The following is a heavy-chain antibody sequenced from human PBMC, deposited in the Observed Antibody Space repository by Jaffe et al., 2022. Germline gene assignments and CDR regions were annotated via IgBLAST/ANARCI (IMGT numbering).Heavy chain of an antibody. J-gene: IGHJ5*02. CDR1: GFSLSTSGVG. Sequence: QITLKESGPTLVKPTQTLTLTCTFSGFSLSTSGVGVGWIRQPPGKALEWLALIYWDDDKRYSPSLKSRLTITKDTSKNQVVLTMTNMDPVDTATYYCAHSTTGLALLRYFDWPKARPAVRFDPWGQGTLVTVSS. CDR3: AHSTTGLALLRYFDWPKARPAVRFDP. V-gene: IGHV2-5*02. CDR2: IYWDDDK. D-gene: IGHD3-9*01.